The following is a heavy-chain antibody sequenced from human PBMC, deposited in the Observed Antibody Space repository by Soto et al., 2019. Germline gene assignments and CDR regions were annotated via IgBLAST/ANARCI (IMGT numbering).Heavy chain of an antibody. V-gene: IGHV3-48*01. CDR1: GFTFSSYS. Sequence: PGGSLRLSCAASGFTFSSYSMNWVRQAPGKGLEWVSDISSSSSSIYYADSVKGRFTISRDNAKNTLYLQMNSLRAEDTAVYYCAKDLPPVSDSYYYYGMDVWGQGTTFTVSS. CDR3: AKDLPPVSDSYYYYGMDV. CDR2: ISSSSSSI. J-gene: IGHJ6*02.